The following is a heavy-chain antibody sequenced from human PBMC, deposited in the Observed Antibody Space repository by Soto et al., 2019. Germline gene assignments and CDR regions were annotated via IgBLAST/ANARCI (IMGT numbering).Heavy chain of an antibody. D-gene: IGHD6-6*01. CDR3: AKTDSSSSVFDY. CDR1: GFTFSSSA. CDR2: FRGSGGTT. V-gene: IGHV3-23*01. Sequence: VGSLRLSCAASGFTFSSSAMSWVRQAPGKGLEWVSTFRGSGGTTHYADSVKGRFTISRDNSKNTLYLQMNSLRAEDTAVYYCAKTDSSSSVFDYWGQGTLVTVSS. J-gene: IGHJ4*02.